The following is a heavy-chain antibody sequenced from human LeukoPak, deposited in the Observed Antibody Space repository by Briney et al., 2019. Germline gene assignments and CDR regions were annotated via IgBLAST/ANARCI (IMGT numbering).Heavy chain of an antibody. CDR1: GFTFSSYG. V-gene: IGHV3-23*01. J-gene: IGHJ4*02. CDR2: ISGSGGST. D-gene: IGHD6-13*01. CDR3: AKDPSYSSSWYFFDY. Sequence: GGSLRLSCAASGFTFSSYGMSWVRQAPGKGLEWVSAISGSGGSTYYADSVKGRFTISRDNSKNTLYLQMNSLSTEDTAVYYCAKDPSYSSSWYFFDYWGQGTLVTVSS.